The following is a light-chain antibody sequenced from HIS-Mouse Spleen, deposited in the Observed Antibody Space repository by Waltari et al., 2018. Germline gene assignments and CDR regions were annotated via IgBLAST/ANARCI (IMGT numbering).Light chain of an antibody. CDR1: SRDVGGYNY. CDR2: DVS. V-gene: IGLV2-11*01. J-gene: IGLJ2*01. CDR3: CSYAGSYPVV. Sequence: QSALTQPRPVSGSPGQSVTISCTGTSRDVGGYNYVPWYQQHPGKAPKRMIYDVSKRPSGVPDRFSGSKSGNTASLTISGLQAEDEADYYCCSYAGSYPVVFGGGTKLTVL.